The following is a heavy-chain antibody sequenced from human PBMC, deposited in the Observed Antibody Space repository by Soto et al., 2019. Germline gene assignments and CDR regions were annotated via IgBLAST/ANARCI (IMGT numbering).Heavy chain of an antibody. CDR3: ATDGGYSYGPDFDY. CDR2: IYYSGST. V-gene: IGHV4-59*12. J-gene: IGHJ4*02. CDR1: GGSIISYY. D-gene: IGHD5-18*01. Sequence: SETLSLTCTVSGGSIISYYWTWILQSPGKGLEWIGHIYYSGSTNYNPSLKSRVTISLDTSNYQFSLKLSSVTAADTAVYYCATDGGYSYGPDFDYWGQGTLVTVSS.